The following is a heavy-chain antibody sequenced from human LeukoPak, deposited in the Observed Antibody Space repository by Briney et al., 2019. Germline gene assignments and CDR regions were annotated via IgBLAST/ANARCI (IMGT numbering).Heavy chain of an antibody. CDR3: ARDPYYDFWSGYYSGVNWFDP. D-gene: IGHD3-3*01. Sequence: ASVKVSCKASGYTFTGYYMHWVRQAPGQGLEWMRWINPNSGGTNYAQKFQGRVTMTRDTSISTAYMELSRLRSDDTAVYYCARDPYYDFWSGYYSGVNWFDPWGQGTLVTVSS. CDR2: INPNSGGT. J-gene: IGHJ5*02. CDR1: GYTFTGYY. V-gene: IGHV1-2*02.